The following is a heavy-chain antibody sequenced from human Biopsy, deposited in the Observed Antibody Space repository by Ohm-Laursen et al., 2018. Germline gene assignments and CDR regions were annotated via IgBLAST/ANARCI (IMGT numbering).Heavy chain of an antibody. CDR2: ISSSGNTE. D-gene: IGHD6-13*01. V-gene: IGHV3-11*01. Sequence: SLRLSCTANGFSFADYYMSWIRQAPGKGLDWVSYISSSGNTEKYADSVKGRFTISRDNAKQSVHLQMNSLRAEDTAVYYCVTEVGGVSSWYNDGGQGTLVTVSS. CDR3: VTEVGGVSSWYND. CDR1: GFSFADYY. J-gene: IGHJ4*02.